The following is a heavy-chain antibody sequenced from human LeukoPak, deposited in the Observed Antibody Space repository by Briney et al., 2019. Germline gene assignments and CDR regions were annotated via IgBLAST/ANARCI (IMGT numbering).Heavy chain of an antibody. V-gene: IGHV3-13*01. CDR3: ARGKSWESSGWSYDAFDI. Sequence: PGGSLRLSCAASGFTFSSYDMHWVRQATGKGLEWVSAIGTAGDTYYPGSVKGRFTISRENAKNSLYLQMNSLRAGDTAVYYCARGKSWESSGWSYDAFDIWGQGTMVTVSS. CDR1: GFTFSSYD. J-gene: IGHJ3*02. CDR2: IGTAGDT. D-gene: IGHD6-19*01.